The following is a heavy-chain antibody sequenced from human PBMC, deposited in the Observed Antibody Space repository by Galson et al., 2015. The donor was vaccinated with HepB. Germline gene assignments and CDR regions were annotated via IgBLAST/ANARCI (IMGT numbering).Heavy chain of an antibody. CDR2: IKSKTDGETA. Sequence: SLRLSCAVSEFTFSSAWMSWVRQAPGKGLEWVGRIKSKTDGETADYAAPVKGRFTISRDDSRNTLYLHMNSLNTEDTAVYYCTTETSYDTLTGYYLRTPHWGQGTRVTVSS. J-gene: IGHJ4*02. CDR1: EFTFSSAW. V-gene: IGHV3-15*01. CDR3: TTETSYDTLTGYYLRTPH. D-gene: IGHD3-9*01.